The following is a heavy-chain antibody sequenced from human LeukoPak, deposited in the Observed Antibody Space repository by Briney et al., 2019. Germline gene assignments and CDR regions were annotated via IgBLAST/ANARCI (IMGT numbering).Heavy chain of an antibody. D-gene: IGHD6-19*01. CDR2: IIPIFGAA. CDR1: GGTFSSYA. CDR3: AIVNQWLAYYFDY. Sequence: ASVKVSCKASGGTFSSYAISWVRQAPGQGLEWMGRIIPIFGAANYAQKFQGRVTITTDESTSTAYMELSSLRSEDTAVYYCAIVNQWLAYYFDYWGQGTLVTVSS. V-gene: IGHV1-69*05. J-gene: IGHJ4*02.